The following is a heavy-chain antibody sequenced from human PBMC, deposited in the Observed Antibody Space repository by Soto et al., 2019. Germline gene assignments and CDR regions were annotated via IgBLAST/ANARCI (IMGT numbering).Heavy chain of an antibody. V-gene: IGHV4-30-2*01. CDR3: ARAVAPYFGTWFDP. D-gene: IGHD3-10*01. J-gene: IGHJ5*02. Sequence: QLQLQESGSGLVKPSQTLSLTCAVSGGSITSGNSYSWSWIRQPPGNGLEWIGSISHTGSTSYNPSLKSRLTMSVDKSKNQFSLRLSSVTAADMAVYYCARAVAPYFGTWFDPWGQGILVTVSS. CDR1: GGSITSGNSYS. CDR2: ISHTGST.